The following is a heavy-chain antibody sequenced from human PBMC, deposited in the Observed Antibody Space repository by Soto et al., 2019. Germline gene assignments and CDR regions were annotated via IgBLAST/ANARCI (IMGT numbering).Heavy chain of an antibody. CDR1: GFTFSSYA. J-gene: IGHJ4*02. V-gene: IGHV3-23*01. Sequence: DVQLLESGGGLVQPAGSLRLSCAASGFTFSSYAMGWVRQGPGKGLEWVAVVSIGGSTHYADSVRGRFTIYRDNSKNTLSLQMNSLTAEDTAVYFCAKRRGAGGHFDYWGQGALVNVSS. D-gene: IGHD2-15*01. CDR3: AKRRGAGGHFDY. CDR2: VSIGGST.